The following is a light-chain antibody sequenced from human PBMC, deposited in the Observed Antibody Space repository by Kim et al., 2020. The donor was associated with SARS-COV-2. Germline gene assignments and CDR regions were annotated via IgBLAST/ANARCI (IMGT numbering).Light chain of an antibody. CDR1: QTISSY. V-gene: IGKV1-39*01. CDR2: AAS. Sequence: DIQMTQSPSSLSASVGDRVTITCRASQTISSYLNWYQQKPGKAPKLLISAASSLQSGVPSRFSGSGSGTDFTLTISSLQPEDSATYYCQQSYNTLYSFGQGTKLEI. J-gene: IGKJ2*03. CDR3: QQSYNTLYS.